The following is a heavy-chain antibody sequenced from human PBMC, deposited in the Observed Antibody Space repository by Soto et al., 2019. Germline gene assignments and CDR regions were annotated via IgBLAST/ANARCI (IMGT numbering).Heavy chain of an antibody. D-gene: IGHD6-13*01. CDR2: SRNRQTGYTI. J-gene: IGHJ4*02. V-gene: IGHV3-72*01. CDR3: GSPQRTGRRWAYY. Sequence: EVRLVESGGGLVQPGGSLRLSCEASGFTFGDHYMDWVRQAPGKGLEWVARSRNRQTGYTIEYAASVEGRFTISRAESGSSVILQMNGLKTEDTAVYYCGSPQRTGRRWAYYWGQGIRVTVSS. CDR1: GFTFGDHY.